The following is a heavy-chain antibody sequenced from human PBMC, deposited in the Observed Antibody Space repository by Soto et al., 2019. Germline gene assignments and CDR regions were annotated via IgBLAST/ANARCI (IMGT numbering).Heavy chain of an antibody. CDR2: IFPRDSDT. J-gene: IGHJ4*02. Sequence: YCSTRDAVSFIGHLPGRGLEWMGLIFPRDSDTRYNSSFEGQVTISTDRSIATAYLQWTSLKASDTATYFCARLGSLLQPIDYWGQGTPVTVS. CDR3: ARLGSLLQPIDY. CDR1: YCSTRDA. V-gene: IGHV5-51*01. D-gene: IGHD4-4*01.